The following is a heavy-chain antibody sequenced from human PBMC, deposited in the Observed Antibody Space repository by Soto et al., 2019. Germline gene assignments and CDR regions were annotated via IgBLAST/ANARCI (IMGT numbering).Heavy chain of an antibody. CDR3: ARGEGYCTNGVCYNYYYYGMDV. Sequence: PVESLKISCKGSGYSFTSFWIGWVRQMPGKGLEWMGIIYPGDSDTRYSPSFQGQVTISADKSISTAYLQWSSLKASDTAMYYCARGEGYCTNGVCYNYYYYGMDVWGQGTTVTVSS. CDR2: IYPGDSDT. CDR1: GYSFTSFW. V-gene: IGHV5-51*01. D-gene: IGHD2-8*01. J-gene: IGHJ6*02.